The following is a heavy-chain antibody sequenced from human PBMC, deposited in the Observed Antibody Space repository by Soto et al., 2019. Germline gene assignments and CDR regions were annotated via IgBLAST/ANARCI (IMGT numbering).Heavy chain of an antibody. V-gene: IGHV4-30-4*01. D-gene: IGHD2-21*02. CDR1: GGSISSGDYY. CDR2: IYYNGST. J-gene: IGHJ2*01. Sequence: QVQLQESGPGLVKPSQTLSLTCTVSGGSISSGDYYWSWIRQPPGKGLEWNGYIYYNGSTYYNPSLKSRVTISVDTSKNQFSLKLSSVTAADTAVYYCARVEGTCGGDCYPYWYFDLWGRGTLVTVSS. CDR3: ARVEGTCGGDCYPYWYFDL.